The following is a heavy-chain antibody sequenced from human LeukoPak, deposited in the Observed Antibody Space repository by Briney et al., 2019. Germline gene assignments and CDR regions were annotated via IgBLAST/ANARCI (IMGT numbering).Heavy chain of an antibody. J-gene: IGHJ4*02. CDR3: ASVYSSSRYYYFDY. D-gene: IGHD4-11*01. CDR2: IYYSGST. Sequence: SETLSLTCTVSGGSISNYYWSWIRQPPGKGLEWIGYIYYSGSTNYNPSLKSRVTISVDTSKNQFSLKLSSVTAADTAVYYCASVYSSSRYYYFDYWGQGTLVTVSS. CDR1: GGSISNYY. V-gene: IGHV4-59*01.